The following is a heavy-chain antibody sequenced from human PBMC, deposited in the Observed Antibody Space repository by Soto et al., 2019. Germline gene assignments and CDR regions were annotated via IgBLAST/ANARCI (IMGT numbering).Heavy chain of an antibody. CDR3: ARGYCTITTCYGAEYVQH. D-gene: IGHD2-2*01. V-gene: IGHV1-3*01. CDR1: GYTFTRYT. J-gene: IGHJ1*01. Sequence: ASVKVSCKASGYTFTRYTVHWVRQAPGQRLEWMGWINAGNGNTKYSQKFQDRVTFTRDTSANAAYMELSSLTSEDTAVYYCARGYCTITTCYGAEYVQHWGQGTLVTVSS. CDR2: INAGNGNT.